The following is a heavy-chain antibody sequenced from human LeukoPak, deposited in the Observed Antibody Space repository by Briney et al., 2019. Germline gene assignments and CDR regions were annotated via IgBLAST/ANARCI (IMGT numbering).Heavy chain of an antibody. V-gene: IGHV1-2*06. CDR3: ASWYSSSEFDY. Sequence: ASVKVSCKASGYTFTGYYMHWVRQAPGQGLEWMGRINPNSGGTNYAQKFQGRVTMTRDTSISTAYMELRSLRSDDTAVYYCASWYSSSEFDYWGQGTLVTVSS. CDR2: INPNSGGT. J-gene: IGHJ4*02. D-gene: IGHD6-13*01. CDR1: GYTFTGYY.